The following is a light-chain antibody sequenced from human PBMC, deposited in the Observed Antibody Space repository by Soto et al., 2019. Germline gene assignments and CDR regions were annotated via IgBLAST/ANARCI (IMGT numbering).Light chain of an antibody. CDR3: HQYHNLPPT. CDR1: QDISNY. J-gene: IGKJ5*01. V-gene: IGKV1-33*01. Sequence: DIQMTQSPSSLSASVGDRVTITCQASQDISNYLNWYQQKPGKAPKLLIYDASNLETGVPSRFIGSGSGTDFTFTISSLQPEDIATYCCHQYHNLPPTFGQGTRLEIK. CDR2: DAS.